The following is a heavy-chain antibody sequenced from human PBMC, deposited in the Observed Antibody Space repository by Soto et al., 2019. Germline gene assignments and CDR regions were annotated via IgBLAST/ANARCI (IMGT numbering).Heavy chain of an antibody. D-gene: IGHD2-15*01. V-gene: IGHV1-46*01. Sequence: ASVKVSCKASGYTFTSYYMHWVRQAPGQGLEWMGIINPSGGSTSYAQKFQGRVTMTRDTSTSTAYMELSSLRSDDTAVYYCARDSLGLGYCSGGSCSGGYYGMDVWGQGTTVTVSS. J-gene: IGHJ6*02. CDR3: ARDSLGLGYCSGGSCSGGYYGMDV. CDR2: INPSGGST. CDR1: GYTFTSYY.